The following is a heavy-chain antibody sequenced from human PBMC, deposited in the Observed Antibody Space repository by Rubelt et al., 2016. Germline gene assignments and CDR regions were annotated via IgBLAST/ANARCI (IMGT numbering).Heavy chain of an antibody. CDR1: GGSFSGYY. CDR3: ARWKGGSSTIDY. Sequence: QVQLQQWGAGLLKPSETLSLTCAVYGGSFSGYYWSWIRQPPGKGLEWLGEINHSGSTNYNPSLKSRVTMSVDTSKSQFSRRLRSVTAADTAVYYCARWKGGSSTIDYWGRGTLVTVSS. D-gene: IGHD2-2*01. J-gene: IGHJ4*02. CDR2: INHSGST. V-gene: IGHV4-34*01.